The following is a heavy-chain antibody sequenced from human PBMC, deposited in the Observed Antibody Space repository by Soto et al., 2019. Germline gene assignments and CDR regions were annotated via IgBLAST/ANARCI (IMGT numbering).Heavy chain of an antibody. CDR1: GYSFTSYW. CDR2: IYPGDSDT. J-gene: IGHJ6*02. Sequence: GESLKISCKGSGYSFTSYWIGWVRQMPGKGLEWMGIIYPGDSDTRYSPSFQGQVTISADKSISTAYLQLNSLRAADTAVYYCAKDPTYDSSGYYFYYGMDVWGQGTTVTVS. V-gene: IGHV5-51*01. CDR3: AKDPTYDSSGYYFYYGMDV. D-gene: IGHD3-22*01.